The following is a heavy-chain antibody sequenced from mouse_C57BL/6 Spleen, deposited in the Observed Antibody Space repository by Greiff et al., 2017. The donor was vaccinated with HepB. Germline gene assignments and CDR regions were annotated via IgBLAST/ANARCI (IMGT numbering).Heavy chain of an antibody. CDR1: GYTFTDYN. Sequence: EVQLQQSGPELVKPGASVKIPCKASGYTFTDYNMDWVEQSHGKSLEWIGDINPNNGGTIYNQKFKGKATLTVDKSSSTAYMELRSLTSEDTAVYYCAPANPVPFAYWGQGTLVTVSA. J-gene: IGHJ3*01. CDR3: APANPVPFAY. CDR2: INPNNGGT. V-gene: IGHV1-18*01.